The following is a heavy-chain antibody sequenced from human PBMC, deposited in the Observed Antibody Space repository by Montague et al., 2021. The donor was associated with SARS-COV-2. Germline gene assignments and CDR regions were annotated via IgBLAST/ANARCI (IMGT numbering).Heavy chain of an antibody. V-gene: IGHV4-59*13. Sequence: SETLSLTCTVSGGSISSYYWSWIWQPPAHGLEWIGHAFDSGSANYNPSPKRRVPISVDTSKNQFSLTLSSVTAADTAVYYCARGEWLRGGMDVWGQGATVTVSS. J-gene: IGHJ6*02. CDR3: ARGEWLRGGMDV. D-gene: IGHD5-12*01. CDR1: GGSISSYY. CDR2: AFDSGSA.